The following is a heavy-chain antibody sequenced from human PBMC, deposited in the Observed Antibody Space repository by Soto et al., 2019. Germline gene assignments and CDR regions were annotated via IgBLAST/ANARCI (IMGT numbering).Heavy chain of an antibody. V-gene: IGHV4-39*01. D-gene: IGHD3-10*01. CDR3: ARYTGFGEPYGMDV. J-gene: IGHJ6*02. Sequence: SETLSLICTVSGGSISSSSYYWGWIRQPPGKGLEWIGSIYYSGSTYYNPSLKSRVTISVDTSKNQFSLKLSSVTAADTAVYYCARYTGFGEPYGMDVWGHVPKVTV. CDR1: GGSISSSSYY. CDR2: IYYSGST.